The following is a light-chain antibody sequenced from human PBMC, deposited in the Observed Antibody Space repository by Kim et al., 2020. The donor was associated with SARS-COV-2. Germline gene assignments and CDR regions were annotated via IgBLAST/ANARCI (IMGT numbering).Light chain of an antibody. CDR1: QRLSSSY. CDR3: QQYGSSPLLT. Sequence: SPGERATLACRASQRLSSSYLTWYQQKPGQAPRLLIYGASTRAAGIPDRFSGSESGTDFTLTISRLEPEDFAVYYCQQYGSSPLLTFGGGTKLEI. V-gene: IGKV3-20*01. CDR2: GAS. J-gene: IGKJ4*01.